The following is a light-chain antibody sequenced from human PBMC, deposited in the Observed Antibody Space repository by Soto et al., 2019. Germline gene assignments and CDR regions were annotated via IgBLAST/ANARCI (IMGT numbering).Light chain of an antibody. CDR2: DVS. CDR1: NSDVGGYNF. J-gene: IGLJ1*01. CDR3: ISYTRTTTDV. Sequence: QSALTQPASVSGSPGQSITIACTGTNSDVGGYNFVSWYQQHPGKAPKLVIFDVSNRPSGVSNRFSGSKSGNTASLTISGLQTEDDADYYCISYTRTTTDVFGTGTKLTVL. V-gene: IGLV2-14*01.